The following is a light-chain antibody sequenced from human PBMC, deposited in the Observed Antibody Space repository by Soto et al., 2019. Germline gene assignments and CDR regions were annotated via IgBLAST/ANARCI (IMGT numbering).Light chain of an antibody. CDR2: DVN. J-gene: IGLJ1*01. Sequence: QSLLTQPAYVSGSPGQSITVSCTGISSDVGDPSSVSWYQQNAGKAPLVIISDVNGRPSGVSPRFSGSKSGNTASLTISGLQPEDEALYFCTSYRRGPLYVFGNGTKVTVL. V-gene: IGLV2-14*03. CDR1: SSDVGDPSS. CDR3: TSYRRGPLYV.